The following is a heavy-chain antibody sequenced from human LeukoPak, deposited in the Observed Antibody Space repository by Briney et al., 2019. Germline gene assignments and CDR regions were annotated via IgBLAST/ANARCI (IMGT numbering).Heavy chain of an antibody. V-gene: IGHV1-46*01. CDR3: ARDVGYCSSTSCFDAFDI. J-gene: IGHJ3*02. Sequence: ASVKVSCKASGYTFTSYYMHWVRQAPGQGLEWMGIINPSGGSTSYAQKFQGRVTMTTDTSTSTAYMELRSLRSDDTAVYYCARDVGYCSSTSCFDAFDIWGQGTMVTVSS. CDR1: GYTFTSYY. CDR2: INPSGGST. D-gene: IGHD2-2*01.